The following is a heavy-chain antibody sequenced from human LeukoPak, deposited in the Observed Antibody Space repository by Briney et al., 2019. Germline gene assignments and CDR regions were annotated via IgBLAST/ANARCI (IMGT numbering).Heavy chain of an antibody. CDR1: GFTFSDYY. Sequence: PGGSLRPSCAASGFTFSDYYMTWIRQAPGKGLEWVSYISSSSSYTNHADSVKGRFTISRDNAKNSLYLQMNSLRVGDTAVYYCARDQGGGWYFDVWGRGTLVTVSS. CDR3: ARDQGGGWYFDV. D-gene: IGHD1-26*01. J-gene: IGHJ2*01. V-gene: IGHV3-11*05. CDR2: ISSSSSYT.